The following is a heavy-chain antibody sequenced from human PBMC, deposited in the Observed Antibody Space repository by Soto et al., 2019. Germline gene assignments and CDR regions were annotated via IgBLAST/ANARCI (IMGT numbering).Heavy chain of an antibody. J-gene: IGHJ6*02. CDR2: INHSGST. CDR1: GGSIISGGYY. D-gene: IGHD6-13*01. CDR3: AAAAGSWVYYYYYGMDV. Sequence: SETLSLTCTFSGGSIISGGYYWSWIRQHPGKGLEWIGEINHSGSTNYNPSLKSRVTISVDTSKNQFSLKLSSVTAADTAVYYCAAAAGSWVYYYYYGMDVWGQGTTVTVS. V-gene: IGHV4-34*01.